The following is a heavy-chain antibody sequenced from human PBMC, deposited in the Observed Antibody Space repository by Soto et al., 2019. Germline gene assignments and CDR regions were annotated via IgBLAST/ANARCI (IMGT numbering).Heavy chain of an antibody. Sequence: SETLSLTCTVSGGSISSGGYYWSWIRQHPGKGLEWIGYIYYSGSTYYNPSLKSRVTISVDTSKNQFSLKLSSVTAADTAVYYCGYDSSGYKYGMDVWGQGTTVTVSS. J-gene: IGHJ6*02. CDR2: IYYSGST. V-gene: IGHV4-31*03. CDR1: GGSISSGGYY. CDR3: GYDSSGYKYGMDV. D-gene: IGHD3-22*01.